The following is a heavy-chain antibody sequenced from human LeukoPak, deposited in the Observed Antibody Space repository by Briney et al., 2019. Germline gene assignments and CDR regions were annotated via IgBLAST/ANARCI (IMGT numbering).Heavy chain of an antibody. Sequence: PGGSLRLSCAASGFTFITYAMTWVRQAPGKGLEWVSAISGSGGSTYYADSVKGRFTISRDNSKNTLYLQMNSLRAEDTAVYYCAKDPYVYYYYYYYMDVWGKGTTVTVSS. V-gene: IGHV3-23*01. D-gene: IGHD3-16*01. CDR3: AKDPYVYYYYYYYMDV. J-gene: IGHJ6*03. CDR2: ISGSGGST. CDR1: GFTFITYA.